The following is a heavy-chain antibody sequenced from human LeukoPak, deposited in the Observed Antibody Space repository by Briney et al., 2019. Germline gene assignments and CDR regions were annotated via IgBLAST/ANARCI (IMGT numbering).Heavy chain of an antibody. CDR2: IYYSGST. Sequence: PSETLSLTCTVSGGSISSYYWGWIRQPPGKGLEWIGYIYYSGSTNYNPSLKSRVTISVDTSKNQFSLKLSSVTAADTAVYYCARAGYGDYVDYYYGMDVWGKGTTVTVSS. D-gene: IGHD4-17*01. CDR3: ARAGYGDYVDYYYGMDV. V-gene: IGHV4-59*01. CDR1: GGSISSYY. J-gene: IGHJ6*04.